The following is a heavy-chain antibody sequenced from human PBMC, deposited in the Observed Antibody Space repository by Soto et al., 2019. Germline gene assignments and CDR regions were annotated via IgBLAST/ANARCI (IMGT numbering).Heavy chain of an antibody. J-gene: IGHJ6*02. Sequence: EVQLLESGGGLVQPGGSLRLSCAASGFTFSSYAMSWVRQAPGKGLEWVSAISGSGGSTYYADSVKGRFTISRDNSKNTLYLQMNSLRAEDTAVYYCAKAAGLTTLYGSGSFYYYGMDVWGQGTTVTVSS. V-gene: IGHV3-23*01. D-gene: IGHD3-10*01. CDR2: ISGSGGST. CDR3: AKAAGLTTLYGSGSFYYYGMDV. CDR1: GFTFSSYA.